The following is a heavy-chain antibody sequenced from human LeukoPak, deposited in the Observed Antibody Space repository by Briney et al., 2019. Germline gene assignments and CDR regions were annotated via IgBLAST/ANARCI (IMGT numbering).Heavy chain of an antibody. CDR1: GSTFSDYY. CDR3: ARERLVVGSAYFDF. J-gene: IGHJ4*02. Sequence: GGSLRLSCAASGSTFSDYYMTWIRQAPGRGLEWVSYISSSGRIIYYADSVKGRFTISRDNAKNTVLLQMNSLRAEDTAEYYCARERLVVGSAYFDFWGQGTLVTVSS. CDR2: ISSSGRII. V-gene: IGHV3-11*01. D-gene: IGHD1-26*01.